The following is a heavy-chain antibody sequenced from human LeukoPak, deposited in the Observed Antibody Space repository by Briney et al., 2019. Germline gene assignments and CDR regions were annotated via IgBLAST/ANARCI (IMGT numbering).Heavy chain of an antibody. CDR1: GFTFGDCY. J-gene: IGHJ4*02. CDR3: ARTYYEYNDY. Sequence: GGSLRLSCAASGFTFGDCYMSWIRQAPGKGLEWVSYISSSGRTIYYADSVKGRFTISRDNAKNSLYLQMNSLRAEDTAVYYCARTYYEYNDYWGQGTLVTVSS. V-gene: IGHV3-11*04. D-gene: IGHD1-26*01. CDR2: ISSSGRTI.